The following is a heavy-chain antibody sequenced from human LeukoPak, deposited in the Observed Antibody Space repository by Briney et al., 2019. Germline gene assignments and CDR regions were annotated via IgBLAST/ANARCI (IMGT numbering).Heavy chain of an antibody. Sequence: PGGSLRLSCLASGFTFSSYAISWVRQAPGKGLEWVSLITGSGGGTYYADSVKGRFTISRDNSKNTVYLQMNSLRAEVSAVYYCAKDQDYGGNSPFDYWGQGTLVTVSS. D-gene: IGHD4-23*01. CDR3: AKDQDYGGNSPFDY. V-gene: IGHV3-23*01. CDR1: GFTFSSYA. CDR2: ITGSGGGT. J-gene: IGHJ4*02.